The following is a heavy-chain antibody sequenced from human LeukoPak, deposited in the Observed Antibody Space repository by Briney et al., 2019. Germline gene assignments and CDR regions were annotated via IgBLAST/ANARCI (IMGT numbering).Heavy chain of an antibody. J-gene: IGHJ4*02. Sequence: GASVKVSCKASGYTFTSYYMHWVRQAPGQGLEWMGIINPSGGSTSYAQKFQGRVTMTRDTSTSTVYMELSSLRSEDTAVYYCARDPDPHPSIAVAGSIDYWGQGTLVTVSS. V-gene: IGHV1-46*01. CDR2: INPSGGST. D-gene: IGHD6-19*01. CDR1: GYTFTSYY. CDR3: ARDPDPHPSIAVAGSIDY.